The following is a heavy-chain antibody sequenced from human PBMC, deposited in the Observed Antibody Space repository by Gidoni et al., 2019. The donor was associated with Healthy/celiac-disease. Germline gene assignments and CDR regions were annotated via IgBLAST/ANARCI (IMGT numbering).Heavy chain of an antibody. J-gene: IGHJ4*02. D-gene: IGHD3-9*01. CDR3: ARGPHAQENYDIVTGFFF. CDR1: GYTLSSYS. CDR2: ISISRSYI. Sequence: EVQLVESGGGLVKPGGSLRRCCAASGYTLSSYSMTWVRQAPGKGLEWVSSISISRSYIYYADSVKGRFTISRDNAKNSLYLQMNSLRAEDTAVYYCARGPHAQENYDIVTGFFFWGQGTLVTVSS. V-gene: IGHV3-21*01.